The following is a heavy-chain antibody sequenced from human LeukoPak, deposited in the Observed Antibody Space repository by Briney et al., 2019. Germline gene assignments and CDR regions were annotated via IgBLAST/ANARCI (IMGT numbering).Heavy chain of an antibody. D-gene: IGHD4-17*01. V-gene: IGHV4-39*01. J-gene: IGHJ6*02. CDR2: IYYSGST. Sequence: SETLSLTCAVSGGSISSSSYYWGWIRQPPGKGLEWIGSIYYSGSTYYNPSLKSRVTISVDTSKNQFSLKQSSVTAADTAVYYCARQLALRSDEWGMDVWGQGTTVTVSS. CDR3: ARQLALRSDEWGMDV. CDR1: GGSISSSSYY.